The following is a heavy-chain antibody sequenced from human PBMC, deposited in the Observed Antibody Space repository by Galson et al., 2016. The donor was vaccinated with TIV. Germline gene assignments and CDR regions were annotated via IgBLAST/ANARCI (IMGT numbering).Heavy chain of an antibody. D-gene: IGHD3-3*01. Sequence: SLTCAVSGRSFSTYYWSWIRQPPGKGLEWIGEIDHSGGTTYNPSLKSRVTMSSDTSKNQLTLKLSSVTVADTAVYYCARGQTSMTFWSGYEHKWFDPWGQGSLVTVSS. V-gene: IGHV4-34*01. CDR2: IDHSGGT. J-gene: IGHJ5*02. CDR1: GRSFSTYY. CDR3: ARGQTSMTFWSGYEHKWFDP.